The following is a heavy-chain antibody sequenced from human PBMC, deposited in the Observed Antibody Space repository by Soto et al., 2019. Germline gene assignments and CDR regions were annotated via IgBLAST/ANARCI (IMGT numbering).Heavy chain of an antibody. CDR1: GFTFSNAW. Sequence: GGSLRLSCAASGFTFSNAWMNWVRQAPGKGLEWIGRIKSKTDGGTTDYAAPVKGRFTISRDDSKNTLYLQMNSLKTEDTAVYYCTTDYDILTGYYTGGSYYYYGMDVWGQGTTVTVSS. J-gene: IGHJ6*02. D-gene: IGHD3-9*01. CDR3: TTDYDILTGYYTGGSYYYYGMDV. CDR2: IKSKTDGGTT. V-gene: IGHV3-15*07.